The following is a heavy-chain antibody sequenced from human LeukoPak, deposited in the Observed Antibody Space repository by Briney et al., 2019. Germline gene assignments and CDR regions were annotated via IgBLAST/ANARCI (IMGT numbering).Heavy chain of an antibody. V-gene: IGHV3-23*01. CDR1: GFTFSNYA. J-gene: IGHJ5*02. D-gene: IGHD1-14*01. CDR3: AKKYNTGLDP. CDR2: ISGSGGYT. Sequence: GGSLRLSCAASGFTFSNYAMSWVRQAPGKGLECVSTISGSGGYTYYADSVKGRFTISRDNSKNTLYLQMNSLRAEDTAVYYCAKKYNTGLDPWGQGTLVTVSS.